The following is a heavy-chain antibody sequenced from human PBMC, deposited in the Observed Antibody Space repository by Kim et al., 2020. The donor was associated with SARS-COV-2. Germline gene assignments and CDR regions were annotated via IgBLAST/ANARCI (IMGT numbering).Heavy chain of an antibody. J-gene: IGHJ6*02. CDR3: AKGLLKDIVVVVAATEGYYYYYGMDV. CDR1: GFTFSSYA. D-gene: IGHD2-15*01. CDR2: ISGSGGST. V-gene: IGHV3-23*01. Sequence: GGSLRLSCAASGFTFSSYAMSWVRQAPGKGLEWVSAISGSGGSTYYADSVKGRFTISRDNSKNTLYLQMNSLRAEDTAVYYCAKGLLKDIVVVVAATEGYYYYYGMDVWGQGTTVTVSS.